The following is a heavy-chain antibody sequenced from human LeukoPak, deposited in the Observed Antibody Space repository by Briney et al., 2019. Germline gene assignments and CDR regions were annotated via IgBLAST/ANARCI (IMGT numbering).Heavy chain of an antibody. J-gene: IGHJ5*02. D-gene: IGHD5-12*01. CDR3: ARDSDYEIVDP. Sequence: GGSLRLFCAASGFTFSSYWMHWVRQAPGKGLVWVSHINTDGSSTSYADSVKGRFTISRDNAKNTLYLQMNSLRAEDTAVYYCARDSDYEIVDPWGQGTLVTVSS. CDR2: INTDGSST. CDR1: GFTFSSYW. V-gene: IGHV3-74*01.